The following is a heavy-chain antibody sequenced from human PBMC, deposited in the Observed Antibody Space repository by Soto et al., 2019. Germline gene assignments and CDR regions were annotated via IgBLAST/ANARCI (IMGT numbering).Heavy chain of an antibody. D-gene: IGHD3-3*01. CDR1: GGTFSSYA. CDR3: AREPRLTIFGVVIPNYGMDV. Sequence: SVKVSCKASGGTFSSYAISWVRQAPGQGLEWMGGIIPIFGTANYAQKFQGRVTITADESTSTAYMELSSLRSEDTAVYYCAREPRLTIFGVVIPNYGMDVWGQGTTVTVSS. J-gene: IGHJ6*02. V-gene: IGHV1-69*13. CDR2: IIPIFGTA.